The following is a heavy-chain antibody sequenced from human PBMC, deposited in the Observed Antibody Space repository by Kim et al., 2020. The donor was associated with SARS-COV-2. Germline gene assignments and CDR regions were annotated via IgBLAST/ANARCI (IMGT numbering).Heavy chain of an antibody. V-gene: IGHV3-23*03. J-gene: IGHJ4*02. CDR1: GFTFSNYA. CDR2: IYSGGSSA. Sequence: GGSLRLSCTASGFTFSNYAMSWVRQAPGKGLEWVSVIYSGGSSAYSADSVKGRFTISRDNSKNTVYLQMNSLRAEDTAVYYCAKGGVPAATPTDYWGQGT. CDR3: AKGGVPAATPTDY. D-gene: IGHD2-2*02.